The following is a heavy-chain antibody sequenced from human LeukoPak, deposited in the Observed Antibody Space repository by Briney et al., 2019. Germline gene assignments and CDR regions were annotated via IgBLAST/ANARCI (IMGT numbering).Heavy chain of an antibody. J-gene: IGHJ2*01. CDR3: AGYYHNNFLAF. D-gene: IGHD4-11*01. CDR1: GVSISSNY. CDR2: THNSGDT. V-gene: IGHV4-59*13. Sequence: PSETLSLTCTVSGVSISSNYWSWIRQPPGKGLEWIGYTHNSGDTNYNPSLKSRVTISMDTPKNQLSLSLSSVTAADTAVYFCAGYYHNNFLAFWGRGTL.